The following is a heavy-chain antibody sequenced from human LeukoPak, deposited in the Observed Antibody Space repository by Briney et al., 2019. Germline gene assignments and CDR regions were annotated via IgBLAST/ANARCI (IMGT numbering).Heavy chain of an antibody. CDR3: ARFRDGSRPFDI. D-gene: IGHD5-24*01. CDR1: GGSISSGGYY. J-gene: IGHJ3*02. V-gene: IGHV4-31*03. Sequence: PSETLSLTCTVSGGSISSGGYYWNWIRHLPGKGLEWIGYIYYSGNTCYNPSLKSRITISLDTSENQFSLKLSSVTAADMAVYYCARFRDGSRPFDIWGQGTMVTVSS. CDR2: IYYSGNT.